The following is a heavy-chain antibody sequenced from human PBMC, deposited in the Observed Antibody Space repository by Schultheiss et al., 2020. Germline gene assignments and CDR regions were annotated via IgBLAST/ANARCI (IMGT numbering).Heavy chain of an antibody. D-gene: IGHD3-10*01. CDR2: INSDGSST. V-gene: IGHV3-74*01. J-gene: IGHJ4*02. CDR1: GFTFSSYW. CDR3: ARGRARLWFREFNTFFFYDY. Sequence: GGSLRLSCAASGFTFSSYWMHWVRQAPGKGLVWVSRINSDGSSTSYADSVKGRFTISRDNSKNTLYLQMNSLRAEDTAVYYCARGRARLWFREFNTFFFYDYWGQGTLVTVSS.